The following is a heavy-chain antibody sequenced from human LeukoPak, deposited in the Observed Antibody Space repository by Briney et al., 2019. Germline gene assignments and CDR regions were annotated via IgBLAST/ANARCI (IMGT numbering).Heavy chain of an antibody. D-gene: IGHD6-13*01. CDR1: GFTFSTSG. V-gene: IGHV3-30*02. J-gene: IGHJ4*02. CDR2: IRNDGSNK. CDR3: ARVPGIAAALDY. Sequence: GGSLRLSCAASGFTFSTSGMHWVRQAPGKGLEWVAFIRNDGSNKYYGDSMKGRFTIFRDNSKNTLYLQMNSLRAEDTAVYYCARVPGIAAALDYWGQGTLVTVSS.